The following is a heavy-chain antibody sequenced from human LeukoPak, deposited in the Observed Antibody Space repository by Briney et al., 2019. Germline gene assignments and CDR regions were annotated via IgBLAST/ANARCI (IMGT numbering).Heavy chain of an antibody. Sequence: SVKVSCKASGGTFSSYAISWVRQAPGQGLEWMGGIIPIFGTANYAQKFQGRVTITADESTSTAYMELSSLRSEDTAVYYCARNTYYYDSSGLQHDAFDIWGQGTMVTVSS. D-gene: IGHD3-22*01. J-gene: IGHJ3*02. CDR2: IIPIFGTA. V-gene: IGHV1-69*13. CDR1: GGTFSSYA. CDR3: ARNTYYYDSSGLQHDAFDI.